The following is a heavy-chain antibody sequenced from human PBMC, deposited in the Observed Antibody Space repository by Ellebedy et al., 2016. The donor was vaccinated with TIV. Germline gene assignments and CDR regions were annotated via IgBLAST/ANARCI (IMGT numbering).Heavy chain of an antibody. D-gene: IGHD1-26*01. J-gene: IGHJ4*02. Sequence: GGSLRLXXVASGFMFSDYYMNWIRQAPGKGLEWISYISSGGNTIYYADSVKGRFTISRDNAKNSLYLQMNSLRAEDTALYYCAKQYSGSYYGAFYWGQGTLVTVSS. CDR2: ISSGGNTI. CDR3: AKQYSGSYYGAFY. CDR1: GFMFSDYY. V-gene: IGHV3-11*01.